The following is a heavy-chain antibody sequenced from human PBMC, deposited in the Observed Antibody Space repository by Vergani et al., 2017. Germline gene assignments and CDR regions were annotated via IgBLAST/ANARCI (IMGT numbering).Heavy chain of an antibody. V-gene: IGHV3-30-3*01. D-gene: IGHD6-19*01. CDR3: ARDLEAVAGTWGWFDP. CDR1: GFTFSSYA. Sequence: QVQLVESGGGLVKPGGSLRLSCAASGFTFSSYAMHWVRQAPGKGLEWVAVISYDGSNKYYADSVKGRFTISRDNSKNTLYLQMNSLRAEDTAVYYCARDLEAVAGTWGWFDPWGQGTLVTVSS. J-gene: IGHJ5*02. CDR2: ISYDGSNK.